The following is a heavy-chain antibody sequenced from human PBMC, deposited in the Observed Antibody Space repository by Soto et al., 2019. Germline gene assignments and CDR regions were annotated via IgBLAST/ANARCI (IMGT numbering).Heavy chain of an antibody. CDR3: AKDRRAFWSGYFYYYYGMDV. D-gene: IGHD3-3*01. CDR1: GFTFSSYG. Sequence: GSLRLSCAASGFTFSSYGMHWVRQAPGKGLEWVAVISYDGSNKYYADSVKGRFTISRDNSKNTLYLQMNSLRAEDTAVYYCAKDRRAFWSGYFYYYYGMDVWGQGTTVTVSS. V-gene: IGHV3-30*18. CDR2: ISYDGSNK. J-gene: IGHJ6*02.